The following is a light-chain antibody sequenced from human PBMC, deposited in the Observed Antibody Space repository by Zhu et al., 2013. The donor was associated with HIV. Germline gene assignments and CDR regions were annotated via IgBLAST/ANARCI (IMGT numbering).Light chain of an antibody. Sequence: QSALTQPASVSGSPGQSITISCTGDVGGYVSWYQQHSDKVPRLIIYEDSSRPSGVSGSLLWLQVWQHGLPDVSGLQTEDEADYYCSSFAVGNNLLFGGGTKLTVL. V-gene: IGLV2-14*01. CDR3: SSFAVGNNLL. J-gene: IGLJ2*01. CDR1: DVGGY. CDR2: EDS.